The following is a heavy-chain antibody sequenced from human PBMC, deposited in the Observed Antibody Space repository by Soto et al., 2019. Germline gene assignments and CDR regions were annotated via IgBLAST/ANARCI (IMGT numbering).Heavy chain of an antibody. CDR3: ARSQGSSTSLEIYYYYYYGMDV. D-gene: IGHD2-2*01. Sequence: QVQLVPSGAEVKKPGSSVKVSCKASGGTFSSSAISWVRQAPGQGLEWMGGITPISDTTNYAQKFQGRVTITADESTSTAYMELSSLRSEDTAVYYCARSQGSSTSLEIYYYYYYGMDVWGQGTTVTVSS. CDR2: ITPISDTT. CDR1: GGTFSSSA. V-gene: IGHV1-69*01. J-gene: IGHJ6*02.